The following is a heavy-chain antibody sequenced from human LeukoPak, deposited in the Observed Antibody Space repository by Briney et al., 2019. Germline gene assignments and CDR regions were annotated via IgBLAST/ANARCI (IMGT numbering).Heavy chain of an antibody. CDR1: GFTFSSYG. CDR3: AKDGIAVAGTPYFEY. Sequence: GRSLGLSCAASGFTFSSYGMHWVRQAPGKGLEWVAVISYDGSNKYYADSVKGRFTISRDNSKNTLYLQMNSLRAEHTAVYYCAKDGIAVAGTPYFEYWGQGTLVTVSS. D-gene: IGHD6-19*01. J-gene: IGHJ4*02. V-gene: IGHV3-30*18. CDR2: ISYDGSNK.